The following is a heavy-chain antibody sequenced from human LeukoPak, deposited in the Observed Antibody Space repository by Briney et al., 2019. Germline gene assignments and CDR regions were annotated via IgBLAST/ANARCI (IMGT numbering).Heavy chain of an antibody. CDR1: GFTFSYAW. Sequence: GGSLRLSCAASGFTFSYAWMTWVRQAPGKGLEGVGRIKSRTDGGTTDYAAPVKGRFTISRDDSKNTLYVQMNSLKIEDTAVYYCTTAVNGCYFDWGQGTLVTVSS. J-gene: IGHJ4*02. D-gene: IGHD1-26*01. V-gene: IGHV3-15*01. CDR3: TTAVNGCYFD. CDR2: IKSRTDGGTT.